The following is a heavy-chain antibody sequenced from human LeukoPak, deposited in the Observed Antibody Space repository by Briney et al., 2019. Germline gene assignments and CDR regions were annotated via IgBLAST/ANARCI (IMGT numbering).Heavy chain of an antibody. CDR2: INHSGST. Sequence: SETLSLTCAVYGGSFSGYYWSWIRQPPGKGLEWIGEINHSGSTNYNPSLKSRVTISVDTSKNQFSLRLNSVTAADTAMYYCAKSGGYGLIDSWGQGTLVTVSS. D-gene: IGHD1-26*01. J-gene: IGHJ4*02. V-gene: IGHV4-34*01. CDR1: GGSFSGYY. CDR3: AKSGGYGLIDS.